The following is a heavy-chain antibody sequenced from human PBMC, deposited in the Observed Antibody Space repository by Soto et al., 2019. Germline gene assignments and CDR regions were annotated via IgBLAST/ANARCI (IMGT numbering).Heavy chain of an antibody. CDR1: GFTFSSYE. CDR3: ERDYGDYVLGEYYYGMDV. Sequence: GWSLRLSCAASGFTFSSYEMNWVRHAPGKGLEWVSYISSSGSTIYYADSVKGRFTISRDNAKNSLYLQMNSLRAEDTAVYYCERDYGDYVLGEYYYGMDVWVQGTTVTVSS. CDR2: ISSSGSTI. J-gene: IGHJ6*02. V-gene: IGHV3-48*03. D-gene: IGHD4-17*01.